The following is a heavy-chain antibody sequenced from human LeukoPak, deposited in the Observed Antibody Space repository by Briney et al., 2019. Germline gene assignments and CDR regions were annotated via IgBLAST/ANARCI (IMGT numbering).Heavy chain of an antibody. Sequence: GGSLRLSYAASGFTFSSYAMHWVRQAPGKGLEYVSAISSNGGSTYYANSVKGRFTISRDNSKNTLYLQMGSLRAEDMAVYYCARGFIAAAGTGTFYWGQGTLVTVSS. V-gene: IGHV3-64*01. D-gene: IGHD6-13*01. J-gene: IGHJ4*02. CDR3: ARGFIAAAGTGTFY. CDR2: ISSNGGST. CDR1: GFTFSSYA.